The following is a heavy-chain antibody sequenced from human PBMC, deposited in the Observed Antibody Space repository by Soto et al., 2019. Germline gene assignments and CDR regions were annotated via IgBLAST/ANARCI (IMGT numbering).Heavy chain of an antibody. CDR2: LFPSGTT. J-gene: IGHJ4*02. CDR3: ARGREFDY. V-gene: IGHV4-30-2*01. Sequence: TLSLTCAVSGGSLTSGTYSWNWIRQPPGKGLEWIGYLFPSGTTYYNPSLKSRVSISIDVSKNQFSLNLRSLTAADTAGDYCARGREFDYWGQGTLVTVSS. CDR1: GGSLTSGTYS.